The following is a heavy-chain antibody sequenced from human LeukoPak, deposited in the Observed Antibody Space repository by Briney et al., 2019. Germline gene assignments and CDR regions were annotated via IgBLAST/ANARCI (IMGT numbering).Heavy chain of an antibody. CDR3: AKGGKWDVAPFDY. J-gene: IGHJ4*02. CDR1: GFTFTSYS. Sequence: GGSLRLSCAASGFTFTSYSMNWVRQAPGKGLEWVSTISGGGSSTYYADSVKGRFTISRDSSKNTLYLQVNSLRAEDTAVYYCAKGGKWDVAPFDYWGQGTLVAVSS. D-gene: IGHD1-26*01. V-gene: IGHV3-23*01. CDR2: ISGGGSST.